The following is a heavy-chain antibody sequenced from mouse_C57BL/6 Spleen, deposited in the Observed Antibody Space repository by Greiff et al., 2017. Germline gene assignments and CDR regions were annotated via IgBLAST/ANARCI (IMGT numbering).Heavy chain of an antibody. CDR2: IDPETGGT. J-gene: IGHJ2*01. Sequence: QVQLQQSGAELVRPGASVTLSCKASGYTFTDYEMHWVKQTPVHGLEWIGAIDPETGGTAYNQKFKVKAILTADKSSSTAYMELRSLTSEDSAVYYCTSLLFYYGSSYGYWGQGTTLTVSS. CDR3: TSLLFYYGSSYGY. CDR1: GYTFTDYE. D-gene: IGHD1-1*01. V-gene: IGHV1-15*01.